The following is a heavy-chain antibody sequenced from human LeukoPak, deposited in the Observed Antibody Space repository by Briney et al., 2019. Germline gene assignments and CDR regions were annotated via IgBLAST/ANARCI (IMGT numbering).Heavy chain of an antibody. CDR3: AKVPEAGTGYGMDV. V-gene: IGHV3-23*05. D-gene: IGHD2-2*01. CDR2: MISGGSV. J-gene: IGHJ6*02. CDR1: GFTFSSYA. Sequence: GVSLRLSCAASGFTFSSYAMNRVRHSPQKGLEWLSMMISGGSVDYADSVKSRLSISKDTSRNTIYLQMNSLRVEDTAIYYCAKVPEAGTGYGMDVWGQGTTVTVS.